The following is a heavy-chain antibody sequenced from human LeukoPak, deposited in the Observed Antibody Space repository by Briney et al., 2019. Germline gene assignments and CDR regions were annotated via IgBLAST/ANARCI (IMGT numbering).Heavy chain of an antibody. CDR2: IRSNSDGGTI. J-gene: IGHJ5*02. Sequence: GGSLRLSCATSGFTFSNAWMNWVRQAPGKGLEWVGRIRSNSDGGTIDYAAPVKGRFTLSRDDSKTTLYLQMNSLQTEDTAVYYCASDFYDSTWGQGTLVTVSS. CDR3: ASDFYDST. V-gene: IGHV3-15*07. CDR1: GFTFSNAW. D-gene: IGHD3-22*01.